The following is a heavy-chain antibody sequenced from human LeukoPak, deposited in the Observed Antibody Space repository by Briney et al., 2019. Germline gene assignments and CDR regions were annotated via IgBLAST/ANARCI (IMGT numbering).Heavy chain of an antibody. CDR3: ARGPSYSGSYHRDFDY. CDR2: ISSSSSYI. Sequence: GGSLRLSCAASGFTFSSYSMNWVRQAPGKGLEWVSSISSSSSYIYYADSVKGRFTISRDNAKNSLYLQMNSLRAEDTAVYYCARGPSYSGSYHRDFDYWGQGTLVTVSS. CDR1: GFTFSSYS. J-gene: IGHJ4*02. D-gene: IGHD1-26*01. V-gene: IGHV3-21*01.